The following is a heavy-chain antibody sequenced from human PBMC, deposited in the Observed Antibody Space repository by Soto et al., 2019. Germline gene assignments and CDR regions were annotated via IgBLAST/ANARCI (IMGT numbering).Heavy chain of an antibody. Sequence: SETLSLTCTVSGGSISSDYWRWIRQPPGKGLEWIGYIYYSGSTNYNPSLKSRVTISVDTSKNQFSLKLSSVTAADTAAYYCARRLSSTSLSYYYMDVWGKGTTVTVSS. CDR3: ARRLSSTSLSYYYMDV. V-gene: IGHV4-59*08. J-gene: IGHJ6*03. CDR2: IYYSGST. D-gene: IGHD2-2*01. CDR1: GGSISSDY.